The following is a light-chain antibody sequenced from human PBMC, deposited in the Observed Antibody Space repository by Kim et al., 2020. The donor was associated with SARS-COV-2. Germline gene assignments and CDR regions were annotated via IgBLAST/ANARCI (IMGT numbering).Light chain of an antibody. Sequence: SPGERAPLSCRASQSVSSSYLAWYQQKPGQAPRLLIYGASSRATGSPDRFSGSGSGTDFTLTISRLEPEDFAVYYCQQYGSSPPYTFGQGTKLEI. CDR2: GAS. J-gene: IGKJ2*01. V-gene: IGKV3-20*01. CDR1: QSVSSSY. CDR3: QQYGSSPPYT.